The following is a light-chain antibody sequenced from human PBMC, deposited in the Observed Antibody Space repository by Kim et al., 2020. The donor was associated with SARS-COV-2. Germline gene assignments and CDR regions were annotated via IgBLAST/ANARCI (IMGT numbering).Light chain of an antibody. J-gene: IGKJ2*01. V-gene: IGKV1-12*01. CDR2: AAN. CDR1: QGVSSR. Sequence: SASGGDRVAIAWRASQGVSSRVAWYQQRPGKAPRLLIYAANNLQSGVPSRFSGSGYGTDFTLTISSLQPEDFATYYCQQANNFPYTFGQGTKLEI. CDR3: QQANNFPYT.